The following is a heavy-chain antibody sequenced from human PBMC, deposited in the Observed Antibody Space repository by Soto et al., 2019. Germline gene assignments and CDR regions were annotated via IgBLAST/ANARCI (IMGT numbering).Heavy chain of an antibody. CDR3: ARDSQYSSSCGWFDP. CDR1: GYKFTAYY. CDR2: INPGSGAT. Sequence: ASVKVSCKASGYKFTAYYMHWVRQAPGQGLEWMGWINPGSGATSYAQTFQGRVTMTRDTSINTVYMEVTSLRPDDTAVYYCARDSQYSSSCGWFDPWGQGTLVTVSS. V-gene: IGHV1-2*02. J-gene: IGHJ5*02. D-gene: IGHD6-13*01.